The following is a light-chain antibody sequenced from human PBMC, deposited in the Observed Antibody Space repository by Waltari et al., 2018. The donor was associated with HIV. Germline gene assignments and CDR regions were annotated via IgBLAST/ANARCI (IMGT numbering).Light chain of an antibody. V-gene: IGLV2-14*01. J-gene: IGLJ2*01. CDR3: TSYISSASPE. Sequence: QSALTQPASVSGSPGQSITISCTGTGSDLRDYNSVSWYQHHPGKAPKVVIYEISNRPSGVSSRFSGSSSANAASLTISGLQAEDEADYFCTSYISSASPEFGGGTKVTVL. CDR2: EIS. CDR1: GSDLRDYNS.